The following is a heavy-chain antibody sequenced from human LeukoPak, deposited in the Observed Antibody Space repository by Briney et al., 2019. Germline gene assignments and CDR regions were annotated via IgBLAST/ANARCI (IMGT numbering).Heavy chain of an antibody. V-gene: IGHV3-21*01. CDR3: ARDGPYDYGDQIGIMDV. CDR1: GFTFSSYS. Sequence: GGSLRLSCAASGFTFSSYSMNWVRQAPGKGLEWVSSISSSSSYIYYADSVKGRFTISRDNAKNSLYLQMNNLRAEDTAVYYCARDGPYDYGDQIGIMDVWGQGTTVTVSS. D-gene: IGHD4-17*01. CDR2: ISSSSSYI. J-gene: IGHJ6*02.